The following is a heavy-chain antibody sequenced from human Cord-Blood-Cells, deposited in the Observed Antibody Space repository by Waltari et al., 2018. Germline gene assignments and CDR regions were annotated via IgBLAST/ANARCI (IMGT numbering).Heavy chain of an antibody. D-gene: IGHD3-22*01. Sequence: VQLQESGPGLVKPSGTLSLTCAVSGGSISSSNWWSWVRQPPGKGLEWIGEIYHSGSTKYNPSLKSRVTISVDKSKNQFSLKLSSVTAADTAVYYCARAIYYDSSGYYYYFDYWGQGTLVTVSS. CDR2: IYHSGST. J-gene: IGHJ4*02. V-gene: IGHV4-4*02. CDR1: GGSISSSNW. CDR3: ARAIYYDSSGYYYYFDY.